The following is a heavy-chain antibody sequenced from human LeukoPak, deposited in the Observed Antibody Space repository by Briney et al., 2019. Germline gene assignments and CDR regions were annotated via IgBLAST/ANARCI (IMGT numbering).Heavy chain of an antibody. Sequence: GGSLRLSCAASGFTFSNYWMHWVRQAPGKGLEWVSAMSGSGGITYYADSVKGRFTISRDNSKNTLYLQMNSLRAEDTAVYYCAKDTAVGGSPYYFEYWGQGTLVTVSS. V-gene: IGHV3-23*01. CDR3: AKDTAVGGSPYYFEY. J-gene: IGHJ4*02. CDR1: GFTFSNYW. CDR2: MSGSGGIT. D-gene: IGHD6-19*01.